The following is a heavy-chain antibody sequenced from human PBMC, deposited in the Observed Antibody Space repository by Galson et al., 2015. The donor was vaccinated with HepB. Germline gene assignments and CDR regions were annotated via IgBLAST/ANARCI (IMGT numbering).Heavy chain of an antibody. CDR1: GYTFTGYY. D-gene: IGHD4-17*01. J-gene: IGHJ3*02. Sequence: SVKVSCKASGYTFTGYYMRWVRQAPGQGLEWMGWINPNSGGTNYAQKFQGWVTMTRDTSISTAYMELSRLRSDDTAVYYCARAGNDYGDRGESSDAFDIWGKGQWSPSLQ. V-gene: IGHV1-2*04. CDR2: INPNSGGT. CDR3: ARAGNDYGDRGESSDAFDI.